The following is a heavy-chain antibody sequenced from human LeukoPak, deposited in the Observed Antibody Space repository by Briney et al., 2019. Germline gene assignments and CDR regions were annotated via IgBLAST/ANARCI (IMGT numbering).Heavy chain of an antibody. J-gene: IGHJ4*02. D-gene: IGHD6-13*01. CDR3: AAATPSREPIAAAGTGDY. Sequence: PVKVSCKASGFTFTSSAMQWVRQARGQRLEWIGWIVVGSGNTNYAQKFQERVTITRDMSTSTAYMELSSLRSEDTAVYYCAAATPSREPIAAAGTGDYWGQETLVTVSS. CDR2: IVVGSGNT. CDR1: GFTFTSSA. V-gene: IGHV1-58*02.